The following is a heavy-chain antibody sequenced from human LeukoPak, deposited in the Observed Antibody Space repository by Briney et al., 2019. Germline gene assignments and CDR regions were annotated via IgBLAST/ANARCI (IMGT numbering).Heavy chain of an antibody. CDR1: GFTFNTYT. D-gene: IGHD6-19*01. CDR3: AKPQSDISGWYFDY. CDR2: ISGGGGST. J-gene: IGHJ4*02. V-gene: IGHV3-23*01. Sequence: GGSLRLSCVDSGFTFNTYTINWVRQAPGKGLEWVSAISGGGGSTYYADSLKGRFTISRDNSKNTLYLQMNSLRAEDTAVYYCAKPQSDISGWYFDYWGQGTLVTVSS.